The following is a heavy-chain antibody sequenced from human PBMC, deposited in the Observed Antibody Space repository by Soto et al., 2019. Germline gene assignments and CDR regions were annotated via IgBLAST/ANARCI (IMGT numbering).Heavy chain of an antibody. Sequence: ASVKVSCKVSGHSLTEVSIHWVRQGPGKGVEWMGGFDHEFGDRNYAPKSQGRVTRTQDTSTATALMELSSLASEDTAVYYCATDSNSRELLIRPHFESWGRGTRGTASS. D-gene: IGHD1-7*01. J-gene: IGHJ4*02. V-gene: IGHV1-24*01. CDR1: GHSLTEVS. CDR3: ATDSNSRELLIRPHFES. CDR2: FDHEFGDR.